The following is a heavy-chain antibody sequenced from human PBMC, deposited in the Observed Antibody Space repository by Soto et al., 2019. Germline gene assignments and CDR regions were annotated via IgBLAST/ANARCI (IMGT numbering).Heavy chain of an antibody. CDR3: AKDGYYGSGSYYTFPRDGYFQH. J-gene: IGHJ1*01. D-gene: IGHD3-10*01. V-gene: IGHV3-30*18. Sequence: QVQLVESGGGVVQPGRSLRLSCAASGFTFSSYGMHWVRQAPGKGLEWVAVISYDGSNKYYADSVKGRFTISRDNSKNTLYLQMNSLRAEDTAVYYCAKDGYYGSGSYYTFPRDGYFQHWGQGTLVTVSS. CDR2: ISYDGSNK. CDR1: GFTFSSYG.